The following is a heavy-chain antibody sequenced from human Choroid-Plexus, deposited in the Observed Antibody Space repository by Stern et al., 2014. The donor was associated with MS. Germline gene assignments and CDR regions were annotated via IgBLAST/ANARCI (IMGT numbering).Heavy chain of an antibody. CDR3: AKDRQYLTFFFDF. CDR2: ISYDGSK. V-gene: IGHV3-30*18. CDR1: GFSFSSFG. J-gene: IGHJ4*02. Sequence: VQLVESGGGVVQPGRPLKLSCAASGFSFSSFGMHWVRQAPGKGLERVALISYDGSKDYADSVKGRFAISRDNSKNTLYLQMNSLRAEDTALYYCAKDRQYLTFFFDFWGQGSLVTVSS. D-gene: IGHD2/OR15-2a*01.